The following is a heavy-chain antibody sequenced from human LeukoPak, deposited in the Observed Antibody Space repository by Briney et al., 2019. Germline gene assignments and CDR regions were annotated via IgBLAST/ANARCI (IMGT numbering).Heavy chain of an antibody. Sequence: SETLSLTCTVSGGSISSSSYYWGWIRQPPGKGLEWIGSIYYSGSTYYNPSLKSRVTISVDTSKNQFSLKQSSVTAADTAVYYRARRKGGSGLVDYWGQGTLVTVSS. CDR1: GGSISSSSYY. CDR2: IYYSGST. V-gene: IGHV4-39*01. D-gene: IGHD6-19*01. CDR3: ARRKGGSGLVDY. J-gene: IGHJ4*02.